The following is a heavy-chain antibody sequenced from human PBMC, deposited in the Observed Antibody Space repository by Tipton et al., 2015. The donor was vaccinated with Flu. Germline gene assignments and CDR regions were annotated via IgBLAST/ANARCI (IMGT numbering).Heavy chain of an antibody. CDR1: SGSFRSGSYY. D-gene: IGHD4/OR15-4a*01. Sequence: TLSLTCTVSSGSFRSGSYYWNWIRQPAGKGLEWIGRIYNSGSTKYNPSLKSRVSISIDTSKNQFSLKLTSVTAADTAMYYCARDGHYAGANRAPDYWGQGTLVTVSS. V-gene: IGHV4-61*02. CDR3: ARDGHYAGANRAPDY. CDR2: IYNSGST. J-gene: IGHJ4*02.